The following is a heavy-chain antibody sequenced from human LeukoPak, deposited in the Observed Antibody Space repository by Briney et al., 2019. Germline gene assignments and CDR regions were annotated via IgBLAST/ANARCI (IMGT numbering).Heavy chain of an antibody. CDR1: GYTFTSYG. CDR2: ISAYNGNT. V-gene: IGHV1-18*01. D-gene: IGHD1-1*01. CDR3: ARDRFPGTTGTTPENWFDP. J-gene: IGHJ5*02. Sequence: GASVKVSCKASGYTFTSYGISWVRQAPGQGLEWMGWISAYNGNTNYAQKLQGRVTMTTDTSTSTAYMELRSLRSDDTAVYYCARDRFPGTTGTTPENWFDPWGQGTLVTVSS.